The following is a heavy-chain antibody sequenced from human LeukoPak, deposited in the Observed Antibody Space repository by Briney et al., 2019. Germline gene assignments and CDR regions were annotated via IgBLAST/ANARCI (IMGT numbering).Heavy chain of an antibody. V-gene: IGHV5-51*01. D-gene: IGHD2-15*01. CDR2: IYPDDSDT. CDR1: GYSFTNYW. Sequence: GESLKISCKASGYSFTNYWIGWVRQMPGKGLEWMGIIYPDDSDTRYSPSFQGQVTISADKSITTAYLQWSSLKASDTAMYYCARRLTCCSGGSCYGAAYWGQGTLVTVSS. J-gene: IGHJ4*02. CDR3: ARRLTCCSGGSCYGAAY.